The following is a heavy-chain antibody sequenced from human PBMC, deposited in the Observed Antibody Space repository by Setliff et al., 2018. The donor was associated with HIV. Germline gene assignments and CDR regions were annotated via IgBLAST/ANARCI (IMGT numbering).Heavy chain of an antibody. J-gene: IGHJ4*02. CDR1: GLIFSSYE. Sequence: LRLSCAASGLIFSSYEMNWVRQAPGKGLEWIGSIYHSGSTYDSPSLKSRVTISVDTSKNQFSLKLSSVTAAGTAIYYCARTYSSNWHIDYWGQGTLVTVSS. CDR3: ARTYSSNWHIDY. V-gene: IGHV4-38-2*01. CDR2: IYHSGST. D-gene: IGHD6-13*01.